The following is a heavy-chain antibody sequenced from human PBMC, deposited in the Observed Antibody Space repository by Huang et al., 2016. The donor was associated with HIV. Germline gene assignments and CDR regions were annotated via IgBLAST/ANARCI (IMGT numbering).Heavy chain of an antibody. CDR2: FEPEEGET. CDR3: ATSTPDVGAGVLRSAFDI. J-gene: IGHJ3*02. V-gene: IGHV1-24*01. D-gene: IGHD2-15*01. CDR1: GYTVSELS. Sequence: QVQLVESGAELKKPGASVRVSCKVSGYTVSELSLHWVRQAPEKGLEWMGGFEPEEGETIYAQRLQGRVTMTEDTSTDTAYMELSSLRPEDTAMYYCATSTPDVGAGVLRSAFDIWGQGTMVTVSS.